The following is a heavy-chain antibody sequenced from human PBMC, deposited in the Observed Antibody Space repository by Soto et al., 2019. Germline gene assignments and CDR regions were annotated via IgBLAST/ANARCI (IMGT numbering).Heavy chain of an antibody. CDR2: IDWNGANI. CDR1: GFTFNDFA. V-gene: IGHV3-9*01. D-gene: IGHD6-13*01. Sequence: EVQLVESGGGLVQPGRSLRLSCAASGFTFNDFAMHWVQQAAGKGLEWVASIDWNGANIAYAASVEGRFTISRDNVKNSQFLQMNSLRAEDTAFYFCARDSGIVAAGRFSFDPRGQGTLVTVSS. CDR3: ARDSGIVAAGRFSFDP. J-gene: IGHJ5*02.